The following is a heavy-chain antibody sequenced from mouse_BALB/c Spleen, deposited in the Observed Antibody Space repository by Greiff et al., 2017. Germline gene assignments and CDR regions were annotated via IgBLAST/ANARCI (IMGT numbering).Heavy chain of an antibody. CDR1: GFTFSSYA. J-gene: IGHJ4*01. CDR2: ISSGGST. Sequence: EVQVVESGGGLVKPGGSLKLSCAASGFTFSSYAMSWVRQTPEKRLEWVASISSGGSTYYPDSVKGRFTISRDNARNILYLQMSSLRSEDTAMYYCARDRSYAMDYWGQGTSVTVSS. V-gene: IGHV5-6-5*01. CDR3: ARDRSYAMDY. D-gene: IGHD2-14*01.